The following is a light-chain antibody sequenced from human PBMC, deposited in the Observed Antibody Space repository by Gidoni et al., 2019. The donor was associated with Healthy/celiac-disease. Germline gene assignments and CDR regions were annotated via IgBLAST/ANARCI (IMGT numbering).Light chain of an antibody. CDR3: QQYGSSPPWT. CDR1: QRVSSSY. CDR2: GAS. J-gene: IGKJ1*01. Sequence: EIVLTQSPATLSLSPGERATLSCRARQRVSSSYLAWYQQKPGQAPRLLIYGASSRATGIPDRFSGSGSGTDFTLTISRLEPEDFAVYYCQQYGSSPPWTFGQGTKVEIK. V-gene: IGKV3-20*01.